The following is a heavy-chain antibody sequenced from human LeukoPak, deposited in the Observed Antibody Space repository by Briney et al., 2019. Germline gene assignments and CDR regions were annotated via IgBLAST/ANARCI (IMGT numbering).Heavy chain of an antibody. J-gene: IGHJ4*02. CDR3: ARVRQSLAAAGKVFDY. Sequence: SETLSLTCTVSGGSISSYYWSWIRQSPGKGLEWIGYIYYSGSTNYNPSLKSRVTISVDTSKNQFSLKLSSVTAADTAVYYCARVRQSLAAAGKVFDYWGQGTLVTVSS. CDR2: IYYSGST. V-gene: IGHV4-59*01. D-gene: IGHD6-13*01. CDR1: GGSISSYY.